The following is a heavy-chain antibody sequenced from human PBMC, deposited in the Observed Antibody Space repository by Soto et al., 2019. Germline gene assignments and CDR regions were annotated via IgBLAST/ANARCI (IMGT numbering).Heavy chain of an antibody. CDR1: GGSISSYY. Sequence: SETLSLTCTVSGGSISSYYLGWVRQPPGKGLEWIGSIYYSGSTYYNPSLKSRVTISVDTSKNQFSLKLSSVTAADTAVYYCAKGGSGSYSNAFDIWGQGTMVTVSS. D-gene: IGHD3-10*01. V-gene: IGHV4-39*01. J-gene: IGHJ3*02. CDR3: AKGGSGSYSNAFDI. CDR2: IYYSGST.